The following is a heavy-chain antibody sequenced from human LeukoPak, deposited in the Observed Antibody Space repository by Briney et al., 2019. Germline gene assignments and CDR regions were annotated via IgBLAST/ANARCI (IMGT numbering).Heavy chain of an antibody. V-gene: IGHV4-34*01. CDR3: ASSPGYSGPFDY. CDR1: GGSFSGYY. D-gene: IGHD2-15*01. CDR2: INHSGST. Sequence: SETLSLTCAVYGGSFSGYYWSWIRQPPGKGLEWIGEINHSGSTNYNPSPKSRVTISVDTSKNQFSLKLSSVTAADTAVYYCASSPGYSGPFDYWGQGTLVTVSS. J-gene: IGHJ4*02.